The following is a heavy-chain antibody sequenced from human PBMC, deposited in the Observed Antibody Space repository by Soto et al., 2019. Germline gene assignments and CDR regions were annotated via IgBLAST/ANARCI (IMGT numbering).Heavy chain of an antibody. J-gene: IGHJ4*02. Sequence: PGGSLRLSCAASGFTFSGFSMNWVRQAPGKGLEWVSSVTSSPSSMFYADSVKGRFTISRDDAKDSLFLQMNSLRADDTAVYYCAREAEFASSGYVFDYWGLGTLVTVSS. D-gene: IGHD3-22*01. CDR1: GFTFSGFS. CDR3: AREAEFASSGYVFDY. V-gene: IGHV3-21*01. CDR2: VTSSPSSM.